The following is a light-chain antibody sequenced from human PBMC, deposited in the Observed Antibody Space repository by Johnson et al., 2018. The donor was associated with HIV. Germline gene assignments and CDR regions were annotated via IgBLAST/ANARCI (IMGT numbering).Light chain of an antibody. CDR3: GTWDSSLSAYV. J-gene: IGLJ1*01. V-gene: IGLV1-51*02. CDR1: SSNIENNS. Sequence: QSALTQPPSVSAAPGQKVTISCSGSSSNIENNSVSWYQQLPGTAPKLLIYENNKRPSGIPDRFSGSKSGTSATLGITGLQTGDAADYYCGTWDSSLSAYVFGTGTKVTVL. CDR2: ENN.